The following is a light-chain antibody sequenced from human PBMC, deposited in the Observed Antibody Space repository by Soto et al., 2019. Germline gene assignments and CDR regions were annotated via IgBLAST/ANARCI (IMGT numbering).Light chain of an antibody. V-gene: IGKV3-20*01. CDR3: QQYVTSPWT. J-gene: IGKJ1*01. Sequence: EIVLTQSPGTLSLSPGERATLSCRASQSVTTSDLAWYQQKPGQAPRLLIYHTSTRATGIPDRFSGSGSGTDFTLTISRLEPEDFAVYYCQQYVTSPWTFGQGTNVEIK. CDR2: HTS. CDR1: QSVTTSD.